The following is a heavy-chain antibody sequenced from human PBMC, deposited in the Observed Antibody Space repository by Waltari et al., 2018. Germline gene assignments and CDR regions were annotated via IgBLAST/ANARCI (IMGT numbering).Heavy chain of an antibody. CDR1: GFTFDDYA. D-gene: IGHD3-3*01. CDR3: AKGPRRITIFGAGVDYYYYMDV. CDR2: ISWDGGST. J-gene: IGHJ6*03. V-gene: IGHV3-43D*04. Sequence: EVQLVESGGVVVQPGGSLRLSCAASGFTFDDYAMHWVRQAPGKGLEWVSLISWDGGSTYYADSVKGRFTISRDNSKNSLYLQMNSLRAEDTALYYCAKGPRRITIFGAGVDYYYYMDVWGKGTTVTVSS.